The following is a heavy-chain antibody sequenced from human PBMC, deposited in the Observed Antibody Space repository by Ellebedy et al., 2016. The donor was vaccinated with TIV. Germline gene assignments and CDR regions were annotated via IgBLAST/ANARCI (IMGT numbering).Heavy chain of an antibody. CDR1: GYTFTSYG. CDR3: ARDMVQGVVARYLWFDY. J-gene: IGHJ4*02. V-gene: IGHV1-18*01. Sequence: ASVKVSCKTSGYTFTSYGMSWVRQAPGQGLEWMVWISAYTGDSNYAQKFQGRVTVTTDTSTSTAYLELRSLRSDDTAAYYCARDMVQGVVARYLWFDYWGQGTLVTVSS. CDR2: ISAYTGDS. D-gene: IGHD2-21*01.